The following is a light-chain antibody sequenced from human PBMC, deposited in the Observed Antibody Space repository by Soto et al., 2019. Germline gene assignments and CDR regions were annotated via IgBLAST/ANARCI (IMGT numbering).Light chain of an antibody. CDR3: GTWDTSLRVGI. V-gene: IGLV1-51*01. J-gene: IGLJ2*01. CDR1: TSNIGNYP. Sequence: QSVLTQPPSVSAAPGQKVTISCSGSTSNIGNYPVCWYQHVPGRAPKVLIYDTSKRPSGIPDRFSGSKSGTSATLEIAGLQTGDEADYYCGTWDTSLRVGIFGGGTKLTVL. CDR2: DTS.